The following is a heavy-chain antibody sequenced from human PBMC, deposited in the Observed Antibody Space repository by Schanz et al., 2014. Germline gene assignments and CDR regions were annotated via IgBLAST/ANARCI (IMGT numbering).Heavy chain of an antibody. V-gene: IGHV3-30*04. Sequence: QLQLVESGGGVVQPGRSLRLSCAASGFTFRSYAMHWVRQAPGKGLEWVAVISYDGSNKYYADSVKGRFTISRDNSKNTLYLQMNSLRAEDTAVYYCARTSGGQYSSTWYVDYWGQGTLVTVSS. CDR3: ARTSGGQYSSTWYVDY. CDR1: GFTFRSYA. J-gene: IGHJ4*02. CDR2: ISYDGSNK. D-gene: IGHD6-13*01.